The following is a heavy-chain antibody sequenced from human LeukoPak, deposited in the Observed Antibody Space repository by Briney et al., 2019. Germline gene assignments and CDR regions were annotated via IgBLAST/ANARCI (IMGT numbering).Heavy chain of an antibody. CDR1: GFTFSSYA. V-gene: IGHV3-30-3*01. CDR2: ISYDGSNK. Sequence: GRSLRLSCAASGFTFSSYAMNWVRQAPGKGLEWVALISYDGSNKNYADSVKGRFTISRDNSKNTLYLQMNSLRAEDTAVYYYAREGLVVVTAIIYYYYGMDVWGQGTTVTVSS. J-gene: IGHJ6*02. CDR3: AREGLVVVTAIIYYYYGMDV. D-gene: IGHD2-21*02.